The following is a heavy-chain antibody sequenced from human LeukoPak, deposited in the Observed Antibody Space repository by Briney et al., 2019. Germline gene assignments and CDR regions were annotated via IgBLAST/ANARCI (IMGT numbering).Heavy chain of an antibody. Sequence: GGSLRLSCAASGFTFSSYGMHWVRQAPGKGLEWVAVISYDGSNKYYADSVKGRFTISRDNSKNTLYLQMNSLRAEDTAVYYCAKDIGGGYSYGYVPDAFDIWGQGTMVTVSS. CDR3: AKDIGGGYSYGYVPDAFDI. CDR2: ISYDGSNK. J-gene: IGHJ3*02. CDR1: GFTFSSYG. D-gene: IGHD5-18*01. V-gene: IGHV3-30*18.